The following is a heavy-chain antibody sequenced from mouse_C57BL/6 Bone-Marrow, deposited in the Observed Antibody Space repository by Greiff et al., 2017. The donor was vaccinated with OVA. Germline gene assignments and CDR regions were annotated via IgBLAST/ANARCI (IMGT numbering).Heavy chain of an antibody. CDR3: ARYYGSSYVDYAMDY. D-gene: IGHD1-1*01. CDR2: INPNNGGT. CDR1: GYTFTDYN. Sequence: EVKLMESGPELVKPGASVKIPCKASGYTFTDYNMDWVKQSHGKSLEWIGDINPNNGGTIYNQKFKGKATLTVDKSSSTAYMELRSLTSEDTAVYYCARYYGSSYVDYAMDYWGQGTSVTVSS. V-gene: IGHV1-18*01. J-gene: IGHJ4*01.